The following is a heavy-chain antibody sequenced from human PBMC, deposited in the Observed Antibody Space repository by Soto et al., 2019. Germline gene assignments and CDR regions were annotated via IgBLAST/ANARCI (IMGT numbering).Heavy chain of an antibody. V-gene: IGHV4-59*13. CDR3: ARYYYDTSGYYYDY. J-gene: IGHJ4*02. CDR1: GSISIYY. CDR2: IYYNGTT. D-gene: IGHD3-22*01. Sequence: PSETLSLTCTVSGSISIYYWSWIRQTPGKGLEWIGYIYYNGTTNYNPSLKSRVTMSVGTSKNQFSLKLSSVTAADTAVYYCARYYYDTSGYYYDYWGQGTLVTVSS.